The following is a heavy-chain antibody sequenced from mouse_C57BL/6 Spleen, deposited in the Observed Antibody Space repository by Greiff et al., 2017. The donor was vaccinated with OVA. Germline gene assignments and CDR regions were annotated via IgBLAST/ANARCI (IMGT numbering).Heavy chain of an antibody. CDR2: IDPANGNT. Sequence: VQLQQSVAELVRPGASVKLSCTASGFNIKNTYMPWVKQRPEQGLEWIGRIDPANGNTKYAPKFQGKATITADTSSNTAYLQLSSLTSEDTAIYYCARDFDYDEGLAYWGQGTLVTVSA. CDR3: ARDFDYDEGLAY. V-gene: IGHV14-3*01. CDR1: GFNIKNTY. J-gene: IGHJ3*01. D-gene: IGHD2-4*01.